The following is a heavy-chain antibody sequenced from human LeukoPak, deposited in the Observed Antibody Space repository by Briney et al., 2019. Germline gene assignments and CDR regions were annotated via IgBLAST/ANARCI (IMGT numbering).Heavy chain of an antibody. CDR2: IYYSGST. V-gene: IGHV4-59*01. CDR1: GGSISSYY. Sequence: SETLSLTCTVSGGSISSYYWSWIRQPPGKGLEWIGYIYYSGSTNYNPSLKSRVTISVDTSKNRFSLKLSSVTAADTAVYYCARDTHDAFDIWGQGTMVTVSS. CDR3: ARDTHDAFDI. J-gene: IGHJ3*02.